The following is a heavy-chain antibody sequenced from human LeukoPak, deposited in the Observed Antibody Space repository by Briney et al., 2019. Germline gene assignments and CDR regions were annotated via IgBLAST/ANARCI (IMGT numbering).Heavy chain of an antibody. CDR1: GGTFSSYA. Sequence: ASVKVSCKASGGTFSSYAISWVRQAPGQGLEWMGGIIPIFGTANYAQKFQGRVTITADESTSTAYMELSSLRSEDTAVYYCARSLYSGSQGRFDYWGQGTLVTVSS. CDR3: ARSLYSGSQGRFDY. CDR2: IIPIFGTA. J-gene: IGHJ4*02. V-gene: IGHV1-69*13. D-gene: IGHD1-26*01.